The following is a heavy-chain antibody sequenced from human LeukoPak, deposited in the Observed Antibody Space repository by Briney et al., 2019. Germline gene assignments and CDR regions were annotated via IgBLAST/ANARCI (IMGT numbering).Heavy chain of an antibody. CDR2: ISTYSGKT. Sequence: GASVKVSCKASGYTFTTYGISWVRQAPGQGLEWVGWISTYSGKTNYAQKVQGRVAMTTDTSTSTAYMELRSLRSGDTAVYYCARLKGGYWGQGTLVTVSS. CDR3: ARLKGGY. J-gene: IGHJ4*02. CDR1: GYTFTTYG. V-gene: IGHV1-18*04.